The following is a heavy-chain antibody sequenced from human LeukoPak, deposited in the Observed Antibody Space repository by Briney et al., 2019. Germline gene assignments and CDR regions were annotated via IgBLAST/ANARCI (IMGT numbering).Heavy chain of an antibody. CDR1: GGSISSSNW. CDR2: IYHSGST. CDR3: ARRPRGVIIKTWFDS. V-gene: IGHV4-4*02. Sequence: SGTLSLTCAVSGGSISSSNWWSWVRQPPGKGLEWIGSIYHSGSTYYNPSLKSRVTISVDTSKNQFSLKLSSVTAADTAVYYCARRPRGVIIKTWFDSWGQGTLVTVSS. D-gene: IGHD3-10*01. J-gene: IGHJ5*01.